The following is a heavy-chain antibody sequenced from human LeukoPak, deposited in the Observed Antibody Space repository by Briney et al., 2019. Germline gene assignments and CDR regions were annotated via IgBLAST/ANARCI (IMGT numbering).Heavy chain of an antibody. Sequence: GESLKISCEGSGYNFATYWIGWVRQMPGKGLEWMGTINPGDSDTKYSPSFQGQVTMSADRSISTVYLQWSSLKASDTAMYYCARPEGSDYYRVDYWGQGTLVTVSS. CDR1: GYNFATYW. CDR2: INPGDSDT. D-gene: IGHD4-17*01. CDR3: ARPEGSDYYRVDY. V-gene: IGHV5-51*01. J-gene: IGHJ4*02.